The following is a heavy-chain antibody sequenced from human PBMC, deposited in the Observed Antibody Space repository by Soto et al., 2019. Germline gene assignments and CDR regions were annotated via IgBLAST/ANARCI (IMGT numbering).Heavy chain of an antibody. V-gene: IGHV1-69*13. CDR2: IIPIFGTA. CDR1: GGTFSSYA. D-gene: IGHD2-2*03. Sequence: GASVKVSCKASGGTFSSYAISWVRQAPGQGLEWMGGIIPIFGTANYAQKFQGRVTITADESTSTAYMELSSLRSEDTAVYYCASRSGFCSSISSCKGTMDVWGQGTTVTVSS. CDR3: ASRSGFCSSISSCKGTMDV. J-gene: IGHJ6*02.